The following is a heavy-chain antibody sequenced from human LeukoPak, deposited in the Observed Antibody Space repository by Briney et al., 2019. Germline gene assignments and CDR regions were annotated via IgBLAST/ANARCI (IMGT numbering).Heavy chain of an antibody. V-gene: IGHV4-39*02. CDR2: INHSGST. Sequence: SETLSLTCTVSGGSISSTSYYWGWIRQPPGKGLEWIGEINHSGSTNYNPSLKSRVTISVDTSKNHFSLKLSSVTAADTAVYYCARGYGDYRQWGQGTLVTVSS. CDR1: GGSISSTSYY. J-gene: IGHJ4*02. D-gene: IGHD4-17*01. CDR3: ARGYGDYRQ.